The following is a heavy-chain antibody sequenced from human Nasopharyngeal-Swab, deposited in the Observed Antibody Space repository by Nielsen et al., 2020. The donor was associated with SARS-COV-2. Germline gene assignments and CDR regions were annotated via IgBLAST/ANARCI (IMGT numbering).Heavy chain of an antibody. J-gene: IGHJ4*02. CDR2: IWYDGSNK. CDR1: GFTFSSYG. CDR3: ARLQATTVTDY. D-gene: IGHD4-17*01. Sequence: LSLTCAASGFTFSSYGMHWVRQAPGKGLEWVAVIWYDGSNKYYADSVKGRFTISRDNSKNTLYLQMNSLRAEDTAVYYCARLQATTVTDYWGQGTLVTVSS. V-gene: IGHV3-33*01.